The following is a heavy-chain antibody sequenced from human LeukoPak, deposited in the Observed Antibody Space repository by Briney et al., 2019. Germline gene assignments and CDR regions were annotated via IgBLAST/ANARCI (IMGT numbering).Heavy chain of an antibody. J-gene: IGHJ3*02. D-gene: IGHD6-13*01. CDR2: ISGSGGSP. CDR3: AKEIAAAGTRAFDI. V-gene: IGHV3-23*01. CDR1: GFTFSSYA. Sequence: GGSLRLSCAASGFTFSSYAMSWVRQAPGKGLEWVSAISGSGGSPYYADSVKGRFTISRENSKNTLYMHMNRLRAEDTAVYYCAKEIAAAGTRAFDIWGQGTMVTVSS.